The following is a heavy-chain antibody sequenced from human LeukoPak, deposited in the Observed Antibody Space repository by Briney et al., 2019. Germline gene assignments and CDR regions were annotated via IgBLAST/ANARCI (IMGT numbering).Heavy chain of an antibody. CDR3: TAMADRYYYYYMDV. Sequence: SVKVSCKASGGTFSSYAISWVRQAPGQGLDWMGGIIPIFGTANYAQKFQGRVTITADESTSTAYMELSSLRSEDTAVYYCTAMADRYYYYYMDVWGKGTTVTVSS. CDR2: IIPIFGTA. D-gene: IGHD5-18*01. CDR1: GGTFSSYA. V-gene: IGHV1-69*13. J-gene: IGHJ6*03.